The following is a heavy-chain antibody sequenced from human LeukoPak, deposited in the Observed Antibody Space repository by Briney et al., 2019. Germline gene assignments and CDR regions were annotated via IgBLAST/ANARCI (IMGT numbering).Heavy chain of an antibody. D-gene: IGHD6-19*01. CDR3: ARGVAVALDY. CDR2: ISSSSSYI. CDR1: GFTFSSYS. V-gene: IGHV3-21*01. J-gene: IGHJ4*02. Sequence: TGGSLRLSCAASGFTFSSYSMNWVCQAPGKGLEWVSSISSSSSYIYYADSVKGRFTISRDNVKNSLYLQMNSLRAEDTAVYYCARGVAVALDYWGQGTLVTVSS.